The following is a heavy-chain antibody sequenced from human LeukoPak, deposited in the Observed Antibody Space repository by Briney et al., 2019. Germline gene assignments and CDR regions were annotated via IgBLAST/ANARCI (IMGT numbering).Heavy chain of an antibody. Sequence: GGSLRLSCAASGFTFSSYSMNWVRQAPGKGLEWVATISSDGSYIYYADSVKGRFTISRDNTKKSLYLQMNILRAEDTAVYYCARGATTTRFGRFDPWGQGTLVTVSS. CDR1: GFTFSSYS. V-gene: IGHV3-21*01. CDR2: ISSDGSYI. CDR3: ARGATTTRFGRFDP. D-gene: IGHD4-17*01. J-gene: IGHJ5*02.